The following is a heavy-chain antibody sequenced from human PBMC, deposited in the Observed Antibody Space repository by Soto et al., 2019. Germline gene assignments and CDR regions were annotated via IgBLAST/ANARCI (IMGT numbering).Heavy chain of an antibody. CDR1: GFTFSSYW. Sequence: PGGSLRLSCAASGFTFSSYWMHWVRQAPGKGLVWVSRINSDGSSTNYADSVKDRFTISRDNAKNTLYLQMNSLRAEDTAVYYCARDMSGGTYNYYYGMDVWGQGTTVTVSS. CDR2: INSDGSST. V-gene: IGHV3-74*01. J-gene: IGHJ6*02. D-gene: IGHD1-26*01. CDR3: ARDMSGGTYNYYYGMDV.